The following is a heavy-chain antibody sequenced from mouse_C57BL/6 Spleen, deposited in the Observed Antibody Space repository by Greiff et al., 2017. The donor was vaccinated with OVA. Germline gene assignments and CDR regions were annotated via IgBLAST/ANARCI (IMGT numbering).Heavy chain of an antibody. D-gene: IGHD1-1*01. CDR3: TRGHGSSYPYYYAMDY. CDR1: GFTFSSYA. J-gene: IGHJ4*01. CDR2: ISSGGDYI. V-gene: IGHV5-9-1*02. Sequence: EVHLVESGEGLVKPGGSLKLSCAASGFTFSSYAMSWVRQTPEKRLEWVAYISSGGDYIYYADTVKGRFTISRDNARNTLYLQMSSLKSEDTAMYYCTRGHGSSYPYYYAMDYWGQGTSVTVSS.